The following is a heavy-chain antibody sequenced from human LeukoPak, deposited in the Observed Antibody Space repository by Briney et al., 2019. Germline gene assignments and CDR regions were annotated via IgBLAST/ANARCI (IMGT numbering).Heavy chain of an antibody. Sequence: SETLSLTCAVSGYSISSGYYWGWIRQPPGKGLEWIGSIYHSGSTYYNPSLKSRVTISVDTSKNQFSLKLSSVTAADTAVYYCARRVLDCSSTSCYTGYAFDIWGQGTKVTVSS. J-gene: IGHJ3*02. CDR2: IYHSGST. D-gene: IGHD2-2*02. CDR1: GYSISSGYY. V-gene: IGHV4-38-2*01. CDR3: ARRVLDCSSTSCYTGYAFDI.